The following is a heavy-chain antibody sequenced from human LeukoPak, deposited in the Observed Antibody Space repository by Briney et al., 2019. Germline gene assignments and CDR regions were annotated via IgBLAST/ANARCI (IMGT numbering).Heavy chain of an antibody. J-gene: IGHJ4*02. Sequence: GGSLRLSCAASGFTFSSYWMHWVRHAPGKGLVLVSLSNSDGSSTIYADSAKGRFPISRDNAKNTLYLQMNSLRAEDRAVYYCARSTGTLYACWGQGTLVTVSS. D-gene: IGHD1-1*01. CDR2: SNSDGSST. CDR3: ARSTGTLYAC. V-gene: IGHV3-74*01. CDR1: GFTFSSYW.